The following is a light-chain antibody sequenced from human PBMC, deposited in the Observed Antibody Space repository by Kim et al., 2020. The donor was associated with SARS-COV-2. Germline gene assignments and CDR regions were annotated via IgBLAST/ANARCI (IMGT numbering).Light chain of an antibody. CDR3: QSYDDSNRWV. J-gene: IGLJ3*02. CDR2: EYN. V-gene: IGLV6-57*02. CDR1: SGNIDSNY. Sequence: KTVTIPCTGSSGNIDSNYVQWDQQRPASAPTTVIDEYNERPSGVPDRFSGSIDSSSNSASLTISGLKTEDEADYYCQSYDDSNRWVFGGGTQLTVL.